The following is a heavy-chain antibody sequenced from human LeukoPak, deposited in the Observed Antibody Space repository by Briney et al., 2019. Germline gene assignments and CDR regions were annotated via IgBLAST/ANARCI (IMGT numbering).Heavy chain of an antibody. J-gene: IGHJ4*02. V-gene: IGHV4-39*07. D-gene: IGHD6-19*01. Sequence: SETLSLTCSVSGGSISLSYYYWGWIRQPPGKALEWIGSVYYSETTSYNPSLKSRVTISVDMSKNHFSLRLSSVTAADTAMYYCARGTLYSGWSYYFDYWGQGSQVTVSS. CDR3: ARGTLYSGWSYYFDY. CDR1: GGSISLSYYY. CDR2: VYYSETT.